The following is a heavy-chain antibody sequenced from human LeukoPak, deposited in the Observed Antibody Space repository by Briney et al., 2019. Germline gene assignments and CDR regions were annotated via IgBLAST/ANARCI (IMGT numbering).Heavy chain of an antibody. D-gene: IGHD6-13*01. CDR1: GYIFTGYF. V-gene: IGHV1-2*02. CDR2: INPISGGT. J-gene: IGHJ4*02. Sequence: GASVKVSCKASGYIFTGYFMHWVRQAPGQGLEWMGWINPISGGTNYAQKFQDRVTMTRDTSISTAYMELSSLRSDDTAVYYCARDPAADEVGLDYWGQGTLVTVSS. CDR3: ARDPAADEVGLDY.